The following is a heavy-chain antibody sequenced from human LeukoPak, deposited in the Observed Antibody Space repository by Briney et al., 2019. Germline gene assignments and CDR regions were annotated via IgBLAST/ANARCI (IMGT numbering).Heavy chain of an antibody. J-gene: IGHJ3*02. CDR3: ARGGSYLSAFDI. CDR2: ISGSGGST. V-gene: IGHV3-23*01. D-gene: IGHD1-26*01. CDR1: GITFRNLA. Sequence: PGGSLRLSCAVSGITFRNLAMSWVRQAPGKGLEWVSAISGSGGSTFYADSVKGRFTISRDNSKNTLYLQMNSLRAEDTAVYYCARGGSYLSAFDIWGQGTMVTVSS.